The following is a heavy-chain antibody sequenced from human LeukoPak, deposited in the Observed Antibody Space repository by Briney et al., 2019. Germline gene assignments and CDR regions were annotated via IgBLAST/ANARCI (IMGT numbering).Heavy chain of an antibody. J-gene: IGHJ4*02. CDR3: AKKGPRSIASIAVAGYFDY. Sequence: PGGSLRLSCAASGFTFSSYAMSWVRQAPGKGLEWVSAISGSGGSTYYADSVKGRFTISRDNSKNTLYLQMNSLRAEDTAVYYCAKKGPRSIASIAVAGYFDYWGQGTLVTVSS. CDR1: GFTFSSYA. CDR2: ISGSGGST. D-gene: IGHD6-19*01. V-gene: IGHV3-23*01.